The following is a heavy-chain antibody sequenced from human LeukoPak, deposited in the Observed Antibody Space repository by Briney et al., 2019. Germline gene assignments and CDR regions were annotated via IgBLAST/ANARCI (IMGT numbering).Heavy chain of an antibody. CDR1: GFTFTNYA. Sequence: GGSLRLSCAASGFTFTNYAMSWVRQAPGKGLEWVSTVSVTGGSTYYADSVKGRFTISRDNSKNTLYLQMNSLRAEDTSIYYCARDVSCGSWYRAGDYWGQGTLVTVSS. D-gene: IGHD6-13*01. CDR2: VSVTGGST. J-gene: IGHJ4*02. CDR3: ARDVSCGSWYRAGDY. V-gene: IGHV3-23*01.